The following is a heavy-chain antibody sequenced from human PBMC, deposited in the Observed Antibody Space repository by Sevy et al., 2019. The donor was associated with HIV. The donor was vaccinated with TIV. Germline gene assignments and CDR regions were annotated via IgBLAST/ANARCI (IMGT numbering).Heavy chain of an antibody. CDR2: AHYSGSS. J-gene: IGHJ5*02. V-gene: IGHV4-59*02. CDR1: GGSVNNHY. Sequence: SETLSLTCSVSGGSVNNHYWTWIRQSPGKGLEWLGYAHYSGSSDYNPSLKSRLTISLDMSNNQFSLQLDFVTAADTAVYYCATFVTNFDPRFDPWGQGTLVTVSS. CDR3: ATFVTNFDPRFDP. D-gene: IGHD2-8*01.